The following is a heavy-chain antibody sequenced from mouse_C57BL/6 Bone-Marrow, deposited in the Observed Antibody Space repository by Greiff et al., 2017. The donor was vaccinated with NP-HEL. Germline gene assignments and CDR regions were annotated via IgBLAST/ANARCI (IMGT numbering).Heavy chain of an antibody. CDR3: AKAGGNYWYFDV. D-gene: IGHD2-1*01. V-gene: IGHV2-5*01. CDR1: GFSLTSYG. J-gene: IGHJ1*03. CDR2: IWRGGST. Sequence: VQGVESGPGLVQPSQSLSITCTVSGFSLTSYGVHWVRQSPGKGLEWLGVIWRGGSTDYNAAFMSRLSITKDNSKSQVFFKMNSLQADDTAIYYCAKAGGNYWYFDVWGTGTTVTVSS.